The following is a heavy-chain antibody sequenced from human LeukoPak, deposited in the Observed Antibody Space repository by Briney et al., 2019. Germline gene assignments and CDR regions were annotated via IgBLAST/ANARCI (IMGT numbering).Heavy chain of an antibody. CDR3: ATESGTYSGTCFDY. V-gene: IGHV3-48*01. CDR1: GFTFSNYN. J-gene: IGHJ4*02. D-gene: IGHD1-26*01. Sequence: SGGSLRLSCAASGFTFSNYNMNWVRQAPGKGLEWVSYISSSSNTMYYADSVKGRFTISRDNAKNSLYLQMNSLRAEDTAVYYCATESGTYSGTCFDYWGQENLVTVSS. CDR2: ISSSSNTM.